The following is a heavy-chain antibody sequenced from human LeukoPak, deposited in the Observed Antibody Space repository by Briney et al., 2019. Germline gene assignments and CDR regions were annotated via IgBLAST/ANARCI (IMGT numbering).Heavy chain of an antibody. CDR3: ARDGAGLGAFDI. J-gene: IGHJ3*02. D-gene: IGHD6-19*01. CDR2: ISSSSSYI. CDR1: GFTFRSYS. Sequence: GGSLRLSCAASGFTFRSYSMNWVRQAPGKGLEWVSSISSSSSYIYYADSVKGRFTISRDNAKNSLYLQMNSLRAEDTAVYYCARDGAGLGAFDIWGQGTMVTVSS. V-gene: IGHV3-21*01.